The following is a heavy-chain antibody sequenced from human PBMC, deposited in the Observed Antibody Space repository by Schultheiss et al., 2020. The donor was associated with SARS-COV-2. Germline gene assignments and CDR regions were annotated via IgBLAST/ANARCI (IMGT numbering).Heavy chain of an antibody. CDR1: GFTFSDYY. V-gene: IGHV3-30*03. CDR2: ISYDGSNK. Sequence: GGSLRLSCAASGFTFSDYYMSWIRQAPGKGLEWVAVISYDGSNKYYADSVKGRFTISRDNSKNTLYLQMNSLKTEDTAVYYCARVGGAAAGTFDYWGQGTLVTVSS. J-gene: IGHJ4*02. CDR3: ARVGGAAAGTFDY. D-gene: IGHD6-13*01.